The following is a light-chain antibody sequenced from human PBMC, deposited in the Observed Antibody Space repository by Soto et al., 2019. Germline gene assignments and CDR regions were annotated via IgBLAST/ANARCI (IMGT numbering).Light chain of an antibody. CDR1: QSVSTSY. CDR3: QQYGNSRGT. J-gene: IGKJ1*01. CDR2: GAS. Sequence: DIVLTQSPGTLSLSPWDRATLSCRASQSVSTSYLAWYQQKPGQAPRLLIYGASSRATGIPDRFSGSGSGTDFTLTISGLEPEDFAVYYCQQYGNSRGTFGQGTRWIS. V-gene: IGKV3-20*01.